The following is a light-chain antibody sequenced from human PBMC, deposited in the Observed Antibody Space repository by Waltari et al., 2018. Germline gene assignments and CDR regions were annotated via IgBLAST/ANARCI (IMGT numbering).Light chain of an antibody. Sequence: EIVLTQSPGTLSLSPGERATLSCRASQSVISTYLAWYQQKPGQAPRLLIYATSIRATGIPDRFSGSGSGTDFTLTISRLEPEDFAVYYCQQYGDSLFTFGPGTKVDIK. V-gene: IGKV3-20*01. CDR2: ATS. CDR1: QSVISTY. J-gene: IGKJ3*01. CDR3: QQYGDSLFT.